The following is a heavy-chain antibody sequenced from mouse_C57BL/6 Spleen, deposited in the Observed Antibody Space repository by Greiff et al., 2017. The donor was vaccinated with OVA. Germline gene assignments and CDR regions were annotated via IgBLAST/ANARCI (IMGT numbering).Heavy chain of an antibody. V-gene: IGHV1-80*01. CDR1: GYAFSSYW. CDR3: ARRAYYYGSSYEYFDV. D-gene: IGHD1-1*01. CDR2: IYPGDGDT. J-gene: IGHJ1*03. Sequence: QVQLQQSGAELVKPGASVKISCKASGYAFSSYWMNWVNQRPGKGLEWIGQIYPGDGDTNYNGKFKGKATLTADKSSSTAYMQLSSLTSEDSAVYCCARRAYYYGSSYEYFDVWGTGTTVTVSS.